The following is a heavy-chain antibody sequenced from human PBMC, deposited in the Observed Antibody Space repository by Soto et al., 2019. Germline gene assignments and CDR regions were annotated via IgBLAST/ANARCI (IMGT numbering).Heavy chain of an antibody. J-gene: IGHJ6*02. D-gene: IGHD2-15*01. Sequence: GGSLRLSCEASRFTFSNFAMSWVRQAPGKGLEWLSSISSSGYIFSTDSVRGRFTISRDNAKNSVYLQINSLRAEDTAVYFCARDCSGGSCYPGMDVWGQGTTVTVSS. CDR2: ISSSGYI. CDR1: RFTFSNFA. V-gene: IGHV3-21*01. CDR3: ARDCSGGSCYPGMDV.